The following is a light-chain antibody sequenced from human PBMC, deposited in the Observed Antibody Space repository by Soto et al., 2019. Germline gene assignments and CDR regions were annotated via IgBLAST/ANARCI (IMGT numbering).Light chain of an antibody. Sequence: IVLTQSPGTLSLCPGERATLSCRASQSVSSSYLAWYQQKPGQAPRLLIYGASSRATGIPDRFSGSGSGTDFTLTISRLEPEDFAVYYCQQYGSSPWTFGQGTKVDI. CDR2: GAS. CDR1: QSVSSSY. J-gene: IGKJ1*01. CDR3: QQYGSSPWT. V-gene: IGKV3-20*01.